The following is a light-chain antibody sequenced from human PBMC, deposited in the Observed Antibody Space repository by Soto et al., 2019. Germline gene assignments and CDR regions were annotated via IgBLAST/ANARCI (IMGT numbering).Light chain of an antibody. Sequence: DIQMTQSPSTLSAYIGDRVTITCRASQSIHSWLAWYQQKPGKAPKLLIYKASSLQTGVPSRFSGSGSGTEFTLTISSLQPDDFATYYCQHYKSYSRTFGQGTKV. J-gene: IGKJ1*01. CDR3: QHYKSYSRT. CDR1: QSIHSW. V-gene: IGKV1-5*03. CDR2: KAS.